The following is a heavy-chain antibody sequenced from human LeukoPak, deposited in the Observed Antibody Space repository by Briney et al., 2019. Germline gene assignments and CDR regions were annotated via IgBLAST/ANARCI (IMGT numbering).Heavy chain of an antibody. CDR1: EFTFNNYC. D-gene: IGHD6-19*01. Sequence: GGSLRLSCAASEFTFNNYCMSWVRQAPGKGLEWVANIRQDGTEKDYVDSVKGRFTISRDNAKNALYLQMNSLRVDDTAVYYCARLGGSGWSLDYWGQGTLVTVSS. CDR2: IRQDGTEK. CDR3: ARLGGSGWSLDY. J-gene: IGHJ4*02. V-gene: IGHV3-7*03.